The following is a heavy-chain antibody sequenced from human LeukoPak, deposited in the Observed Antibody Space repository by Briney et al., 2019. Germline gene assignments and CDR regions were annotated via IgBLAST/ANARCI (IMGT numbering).Heavy chain of an antibody. Sequence: GGSLRLSCAASGFTFSNYAMSWVRQTPGKGLEWVAATVGGRPDTYHADSVKGRFTISRDSSKNTLFLQMNRLRPEDAAVYYCAKAPVTTCRGAYCYPFDYWGQGTLVTVSS. CDR1: GFTFSNYA. J-gene: IGHJ4*02. CDR2: TVGGRPDT. CDR3: AKAPVTTCRGAYCYPFDY. V-gene: IGHV3-23*01. D-gene: IGHD2-21*01.